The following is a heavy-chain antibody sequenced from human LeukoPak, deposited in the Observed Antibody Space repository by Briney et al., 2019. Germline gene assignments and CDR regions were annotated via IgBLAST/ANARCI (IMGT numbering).Heavy chain of an antibody. Sequence: PGGSLRLSCAASGFTFSSYGMNWVRQAPGKGLEWVSSISGSGLNTNYADSVKGRFTISRDNFKNTLYLHMNSLRAEDTAIYYCAKVSMTYGRSCDYWGQGSLVTVSS. J-gene: IGHJ4*02. CDR3: AKVSMTYGRSCDY. CDR1: GFTFSSYG. D-gene: IGHD6-13*01. V-gene: IGHV3-23*01. CDR2: ISGSGLNT.